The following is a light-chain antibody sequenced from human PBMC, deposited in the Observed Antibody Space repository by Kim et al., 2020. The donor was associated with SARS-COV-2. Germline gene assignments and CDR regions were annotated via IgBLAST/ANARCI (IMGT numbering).Light chain of an antibody. CDR2: LGS. Sequence: PAAIACRSSQRLLDSDGNNYLYWYLQKPGQSPQLLIYLGSTRASGVPDRFSGSGSGTDFTLKISRVEAEDVGVYYCMQALQTPITFGQGTRLEIK. CDR3: MQALQTPIT. CDR1: QRLLDSDGNNY. V-gene: IGKV2-28*01. J-gene: IGKJ5*01.